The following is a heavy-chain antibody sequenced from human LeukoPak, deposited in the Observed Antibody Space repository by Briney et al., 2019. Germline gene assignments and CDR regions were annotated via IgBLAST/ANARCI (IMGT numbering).Heavy chain of an antibody. D-gene: IGHD6-19*01. CDR1: GFSFSLYA. Sequence: PGGSLRLSCAASGFSFSLYAMNWVRQAPGKGVEWVSTIIETGASPYYADSVRGRFTVSRDSYKHMFYLQMHSLRAEDTAIYYCARRGAGSGGLDYWGQGTLVTVSS. J-gene: IGHJ4*02. CDR3: ARRGAGSGGLDY. V-gene: IGHV3-23*01. CDR2: IIETGASP.